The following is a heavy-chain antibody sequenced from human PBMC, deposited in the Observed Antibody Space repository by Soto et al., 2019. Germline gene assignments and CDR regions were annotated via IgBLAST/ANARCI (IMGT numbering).Heavy chain of an antibody. CDR2: IYHSGTT. CDR3: ARHVAVPRTRGFDY. CDR1: GGSISDNW. D-gene: IGHD2-15*01. J-gene: IGHJ4*02. V-gene: IGHV4-4*02. Sequence: QVQLQESCPGLVKPSGTLSLTCAVAGGSISDNWWSWVRQAPGKALEWIGEIYHSGTTYYNPSLKGRVIILVDKSASQIFLTLSSVTAADTAVYYCARHVAVPRTRGFDYWGQGALVAVSS.